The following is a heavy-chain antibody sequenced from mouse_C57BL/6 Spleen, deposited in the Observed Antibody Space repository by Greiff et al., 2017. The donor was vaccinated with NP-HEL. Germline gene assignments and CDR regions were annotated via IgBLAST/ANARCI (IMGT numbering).Heavy chain of an antibody. CDR1: GYTFTSYT. V-gene: IGHV1-4*01. Sequence: QVHVKQSGAELARPGASVKMSCKASGYTFTSYTMHWVKQRPGQGLEWIGYINPSSGYTKYNQKFKDKATLTADKSSSTAYMQLSSLTSEDSAVYYCARNYDWVGGFAYWGQGTLVTVSA. D-gene: IGHD2-4*01. CDR3: ARNYDWVGGFAY. CDR2: INPSSGYT. J-gene: IGHJ3*01.